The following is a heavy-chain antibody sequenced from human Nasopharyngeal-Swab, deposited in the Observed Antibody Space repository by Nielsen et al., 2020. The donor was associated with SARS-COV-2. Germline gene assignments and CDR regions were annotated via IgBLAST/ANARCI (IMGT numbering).Heavy chain of an antibody. CDR3: ARDRGDGYNLYYFDY. Sequence: GESLKISCAASGFTFSSYWMSWVRQAPGKGLEWVAVISYDGSNKYYADSVKGRFTISRDNSKNTLYLQMNSLRAEDTAVYYCARDRGDGYNLYYFDYWGQGTLVTVSS. CDR2: ISYDGSNK. V-gene: IGHV3-30*03. CDR1: GFTFSSYW. J-gene: IGHJ4*02. D-gene: IGHD5-24*01.